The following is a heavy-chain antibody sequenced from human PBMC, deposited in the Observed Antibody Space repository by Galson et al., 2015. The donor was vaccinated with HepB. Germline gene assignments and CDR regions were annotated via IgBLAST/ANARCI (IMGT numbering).Heavy chain of an antibody. D-gene: IGHD5-12*01. V-gene: IGHV4-39*01. CDR1: GGSISSSSYY. Sequence: SETLSLTCTVSGGSISSSSYYWGWIRQPPGKGLEWIGSIYYSGSTYYNPSLKSRVTISVDTSKNQFSLKLSSVTAADTAVYYCVRHAGHSGYGVHYGMDVWGQGTTVTVSS. J-gene: IGHJ6*02. CDR3: VRHAGHSGYGVHYGMDV. CDR2: IYYSGST.